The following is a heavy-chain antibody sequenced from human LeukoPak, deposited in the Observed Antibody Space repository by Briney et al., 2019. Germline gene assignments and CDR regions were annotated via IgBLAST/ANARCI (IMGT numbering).Heavy chain of an antibody. J-gene: IGHJ4*02. Sequence: ASVKVSCKASGYTFTGYYLHWVRQAPGQGLEWMGWMNPNSGDTKYAQKFQGRVSMTRDTSISTAYMELTRLRSDDMTVYYCAREPGDGGYDYFDYWGQGSLVTVSS. CDR1: GYTFTGYY. CDR3: AREPGDGGYDYFDY. CDR2: MNPNSGDT. D-gene: IGHD5-12*01. V-gene: IGHV1-2*02.